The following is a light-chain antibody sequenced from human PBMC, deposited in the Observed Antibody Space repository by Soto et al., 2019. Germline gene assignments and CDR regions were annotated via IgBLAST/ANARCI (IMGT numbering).Light chain of an antibody. CDR1: SSDVGAYNY. V-gene: IGLV2-14*01. J-gene: IGLJ2*01. CDR3: TSYTTSSTVA. CDR2: EVN. Sequence: QSALTQPASVSGSPGQSITISCTGTSSDVGAYNYVSWYQQHPGKAPKLLIYEVNNRPSGVSNRFSGSKSGNTASLTISGLQAEDEADYYCTSYTTSSTVAFGGGTQLTVL.